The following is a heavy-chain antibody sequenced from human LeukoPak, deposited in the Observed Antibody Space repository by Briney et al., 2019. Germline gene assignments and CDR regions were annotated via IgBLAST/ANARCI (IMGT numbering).Heavy chain of an antibody. CDR2: INPNSGGT. V-gene: IGHV1-2*02. D-gene: IGHD3-10*01. J-gene: IGHJ4*02. CDR1: GYTFTGYY. CDR3: ARDSGERGSGSYLIAY. Sequence: GASVKVSCKTSGYTFTGYYIHWVRQAPGQGLEWMGWINPNSGGTNYAQKFQDRVTMTRDTSISTAYMELSRLRSDDTAVHYCARDSGERGSGSYLIAYWGQGTLVTVSS.